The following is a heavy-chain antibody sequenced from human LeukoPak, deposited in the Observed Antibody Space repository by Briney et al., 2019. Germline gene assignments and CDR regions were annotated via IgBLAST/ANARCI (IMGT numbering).Heavy chain of an antibody. CDR2: INHSGST. CDR3: ARGRSRLLFEP. CDR1: GGSFSGYY. Sequence: SETLSLTCAVYGGSFSGYYWSWIRQPPGKGLEWIGEINHSGSTNYNPSLKSRVTISVDTSKNQFSLNLSSVTAADTAVYYCARGRSRLLFEPWGQGTLVTVSS. V-gene: IGHV4-34*01. D-gene: IGHD2-15*01. J-gene: IGHJ5*02.